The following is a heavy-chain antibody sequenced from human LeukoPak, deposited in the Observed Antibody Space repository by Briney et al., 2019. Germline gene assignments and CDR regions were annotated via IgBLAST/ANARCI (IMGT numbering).Heavy chain of an antibody. J-gene: IGHJ6*02. D-gene: IGHD3-3*01. V-gene: IGHV3-30*18. Sequence: GGSLRLSCAASGFTFSSNGMHWVRQDPGKEREWLALISFDGVKTDYADSVKGRFTISRDSSQNTLYLQMNSLRAEDTAVYYCAKFFVKQKTAYDMDVWGQGTTVTVSS. CDR3: AKFFVKQKTAYDMDV. CDR1: GFTFSSNG. CDR2: ISFDGVKT.